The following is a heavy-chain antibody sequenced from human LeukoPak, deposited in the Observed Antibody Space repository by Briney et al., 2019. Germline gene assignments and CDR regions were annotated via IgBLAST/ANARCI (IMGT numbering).Heavy chain of an antibody. D-gene: IGHD6-19*01. J-gene: IGHJ2*01. CDR2: IKQDGSEK. V-gene: IGHV3-7*03. CDR3: AKVRQNSSGWYLSRHWYFDL. CDR1: GFTFSSYW. Sequence: GGSLRLSCAASGFTFSSYWMSWVRQAPGKGLEWVANIKQDGSEKYYVDSVKGRFTISRDNAKNSLYLQMNSLRAEDTAVYYCAKVRQNSSGWYLSRHWYFDLWGRGTLVTVSS.